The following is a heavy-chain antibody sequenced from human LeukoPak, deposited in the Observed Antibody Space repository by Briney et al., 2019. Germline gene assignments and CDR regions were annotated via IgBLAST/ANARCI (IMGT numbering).Heavy chain of an antibody. V-gene: IGHV3-9*01. J-gene: IGHJ4*02. Sequence: GGSLRLSCAASGFTFDDYAMHWVRQAPGKGLEWVSGISWNSGSIGYADSVKGRFTISRDNAKNSLYLQMNSLRAEDTALYYCAKANMVRGVTYFDYRGQGTLVTVSS. CDR3: AKANMVRGVTYFDY. D-gene: IGHD3-10*01. CDR2: ISWNSGSI. CDR1: GFTFDDYA.